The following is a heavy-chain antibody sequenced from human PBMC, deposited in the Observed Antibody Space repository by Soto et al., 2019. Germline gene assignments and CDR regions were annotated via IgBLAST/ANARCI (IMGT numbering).Heavy chain of an antibody. CDR1: GYNFITFC. CDR3: ARLGFPGAIYFDY. V-gene: IGHV5-51*01. Sequence: EPQKNSYRGSGYNFITFCIGWVRKMPGKGLEWMGIIYPGDSETKYSPDFEGQVTISADRSTNTAYLQWRSLRASDTAMYYCARLGFPGAIYFDYWGLGTLVTV. J-gene: IGHJ4*02. CDR2: IYPGDSET.